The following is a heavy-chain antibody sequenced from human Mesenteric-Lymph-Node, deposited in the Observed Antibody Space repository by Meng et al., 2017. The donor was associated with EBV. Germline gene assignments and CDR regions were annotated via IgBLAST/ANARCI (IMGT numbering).Heavy chain of an antibody. D-gene: IGHD6-13*01. Sequence: VRLVESGGGVVQPGRSLRLSCAASGFTFSSYGMHWVRQVPGKGLEWVAVIWYDGSNQYYADSVKGRFTISRDNSKNTLYLQMNSLRAEDTAVYYCATEVNSWSLDYWGQGTLVTVSS. V-gene: IGHV3-33*01. CDR2: IWYDGSNQ. CDR3: ATEVNSWSLDY. CDR1: GFTFSSYG. J-gene: IGHJ4*02.